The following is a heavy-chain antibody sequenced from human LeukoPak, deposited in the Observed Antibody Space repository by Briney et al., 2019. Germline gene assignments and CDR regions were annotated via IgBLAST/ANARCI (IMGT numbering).Heavy chain of an antibody. Sequence: GASVKVSCKASGYTFTSYGISWVRQAPGQGLEWMGWISAYNGNTNYAQKLQGRVTMTTDTSTSTAYMELRSLRSDDTAVYYCARWGRLVRSQNWDYYDSSGYHYYFDYWGQGTLVTVSS. J-gene: IGHJ4*02. D-gene: IGHD3-22*01. CDR2: ISAYNGNT. CDR3: ARWGRLVRSQNWDYYDSSGYHYYFDY. CDR1: GYTFTSYG. V-gene: IGHV1-18*01.